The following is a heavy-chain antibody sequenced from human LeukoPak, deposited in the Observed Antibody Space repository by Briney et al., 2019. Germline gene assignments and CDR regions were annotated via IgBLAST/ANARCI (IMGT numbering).Heavy chain of an antibody. CDR2: ISTGGNNR. Sequence: PGGSLRLSCAASGFTFSNYGMHWVRQAPGKGLEWVSSISTGGNNRYYADSVKGRFTISRDNAKNSLFLQMNSLRAEDTAVYYCARLGDSSGSPDFDYWGQGTLVTVSS. J-gene: IGHJ4*02. CDR1: GFTFSNYG. D-gene: IGHD3-22*01. CDR3: ARLGDSSGSPDFDY. V-gene: IGHV3-21*01.